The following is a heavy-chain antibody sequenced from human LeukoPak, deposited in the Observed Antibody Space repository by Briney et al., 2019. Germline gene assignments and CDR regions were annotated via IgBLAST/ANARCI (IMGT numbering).Heavy chain of an antibody. CDR2: INYSGRT. V-gene: IGHV4-39*01. CDR3: ARRRKDLNWFDP. J-gene: IGHJ5*02. CDR1: GGSVRSDISH. Sequence: SETLSLTCSVSGGSVRSDISHWSWIRQPPGKGLEWIALINYSGRTFYNPSLRSRVTISVDMSKNQFSLNLNSVTAADTAVYYCARRRKDLNWFDPWGQGTLVTVSS.